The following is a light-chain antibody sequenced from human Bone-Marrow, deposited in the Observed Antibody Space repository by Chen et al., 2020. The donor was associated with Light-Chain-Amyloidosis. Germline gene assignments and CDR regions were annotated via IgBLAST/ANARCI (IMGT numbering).Light chain of an antibody. Sequence: SSVLTQPSSVSVAPGQTATIACGGNNIGSTSVHWYQHTPGQAPLLVVYDDSDRPSGIPERLSGSNSGNTATLTISRVEARDEADYYCQVWDRSSDRPVFGGGTKLTVL. J-gene: IGLJ3*02. CDR2: DDS. CDR3: QVWDRSSDRPV. CDR1: NIGSTS. V-gene: IGLV3-21*02.